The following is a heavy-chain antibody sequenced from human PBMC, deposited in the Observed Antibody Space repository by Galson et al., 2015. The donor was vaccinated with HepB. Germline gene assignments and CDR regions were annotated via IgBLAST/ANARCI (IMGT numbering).Heavy chain of an antibody. CDR1: GFTFSSYA. V-gene: IGHV3-64D*06. D-gene: IGHD2-2*01. J-gene: IGHJ4*02. CDR3: VKRRRVPAAAEFDY. Sequence: SLRLSCAASGFTFSSYAMHWVRQAPGKGLEYVSAISSNGGSTYYADSVKGRFTISRDNSKNTLYLQMSSLRAEDTAVYYCVKRRRVPAAAEFDYWGQGTLVTVSS. CDR2: ISSNGGST.